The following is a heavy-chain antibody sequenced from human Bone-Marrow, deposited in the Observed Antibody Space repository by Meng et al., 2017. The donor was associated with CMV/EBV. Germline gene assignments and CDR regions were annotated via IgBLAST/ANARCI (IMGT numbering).Heavy chain of an antibody. D-gene: IGHD2-8*02. CDR3: SRGSVVYKGYVQNPPFDY. J-gene: IGHJ4*02. V-gene: IGHV1-8*01. Sequence: ASVQVSCKASAYTFTSYDSNWVRQATGRGLEWMGWMNPNGGNTGYAQKFQGRVTMTRNTTISKAYMELSSRRSEDTAVYYCSRGSVVYKGYVQNPPFDYWGQGTLVTVSS. CDR1: AYTFTSYD. CDR2: MNPNGGNT.